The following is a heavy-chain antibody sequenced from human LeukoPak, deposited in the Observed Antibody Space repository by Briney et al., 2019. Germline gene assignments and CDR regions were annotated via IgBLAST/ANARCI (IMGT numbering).Heavy chain of an antibody. D-gene: IGHD1-26*01. V-gene: IGHV3-9*01. Sequence: PGSSLRLSCAPSGLTFDDYAMDGGPRAPGKGLEWVSGISWNSGSIGYADSVKGRFTISRDHAKNSLYLQMNSLKPEDTALYYCAKDRGAGSGFFDYWGQGGLVTVSS. CDR1: GLTFDDYA. CDR2: ISWNSGSI. CDR3: AKDRGAGSGFFDY. J-gene: IGHJ4*02.